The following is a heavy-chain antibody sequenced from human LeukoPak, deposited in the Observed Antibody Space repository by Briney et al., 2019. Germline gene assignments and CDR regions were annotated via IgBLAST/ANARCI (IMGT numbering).Heavy chain of an antibody. Sequence: PRGSLRLSSVASGAALSEYGMHWVRQAPGKGQEWVSFRRYNGITAYYTDSVKGRFTTSRDDSKNTLYLQMTSLRVEDTATYYCALLYRNTGIAYWGRGTRVTVSS. CDR2: RRYNGITA. J-gene: IGHJ4*02. D-gene: IGHD2/OR15-2a*01. V-gene: IGHV3-30*02. CDR3: ALLYRNTGIAY. CDR1: GAALSEYG.